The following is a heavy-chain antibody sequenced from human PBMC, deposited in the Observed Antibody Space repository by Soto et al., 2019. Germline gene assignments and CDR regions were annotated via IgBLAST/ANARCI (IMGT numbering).Heavy chain of an antibody. V-gene: IGHV3-23*01. CDR3: ANKGSAVAYFDY. CDR2: ISGSGGST. D-gene: IGHD6-19*01. J-gene: IGHJ4*02. CDR1: GFTFSSYA. Sequence: EVQLLESGGGLVQPGGSLKLSCEASGFTFSSYAMSWVRQAPGKGLEWASAISGSGGSTYYADSVKGRFTISRDNSKNTLYLQMNSLRAEDTDVYYCANKGSAVAYFDYWGQGTLVTVSS.